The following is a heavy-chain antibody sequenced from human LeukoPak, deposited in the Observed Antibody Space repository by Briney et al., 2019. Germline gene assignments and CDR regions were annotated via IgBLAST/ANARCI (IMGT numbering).Heavy chain of an antibody. CDR3: ATDFYDST. J-gene: IGHJ5*02. D-gene: IGHD3-22*01. CDR1: GFTFTNAW. V-gene: IGHV3-15*07. Sequence: PGGSLRLSCATSGFTFTNAWMNWVRQAPGKGLEWVGRIRSNSDGGTTDYAAPVKGRFTLSRDDSKNTLYLQMNSLQTEDTAVYYCATDFYDSTWGQRTLVTVSS. CDR2: IRSNSDGGTT.